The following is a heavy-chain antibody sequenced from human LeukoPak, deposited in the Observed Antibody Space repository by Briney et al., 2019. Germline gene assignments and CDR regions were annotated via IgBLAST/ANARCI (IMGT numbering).Heavy chain of an antibody. Sequence: PSETLSLTCTVSGGSISSYYWSWIRQPPGKGLEWIGYIYYSGSTNYNPSLKSRVTISVDTSKNQFSLKLSSATAADTAVYYCARRLYGRMDVWGKGTTVTVSS. J-gene: IGHJ6*04. CDR1: GGSISSYY. D-gene: IGHD3-10*01. CDR2: IYYSGST. CDR3: ARRLYGRMDV. V-gene: IGHV4-59*01.